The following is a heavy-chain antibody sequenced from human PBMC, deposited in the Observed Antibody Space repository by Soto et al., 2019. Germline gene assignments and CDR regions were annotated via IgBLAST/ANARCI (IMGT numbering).Heavy chain of an antibody. V-gene: IGHV1-18*01. J-gene: IGHJ3*02. Sequence: GASVKVSCKPSGYVFTNYGLSWVRQAPGQGLEWMAWISPYDGNTHYAQNLQGRVTVTTDTSTSTAYMELRSLRSDDTAVYFCARDPLVGSGYTKNAFDIWGQGTMVTVSS. D-gene: IGHD3-22*01. CDR1: GYVFTNYG. CDR2: ISPYDGNT. CDR3: ARDPLVGSGYTKNAFDI.